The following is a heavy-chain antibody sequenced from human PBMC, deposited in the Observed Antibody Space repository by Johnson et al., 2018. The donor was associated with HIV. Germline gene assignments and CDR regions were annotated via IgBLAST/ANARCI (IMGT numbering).Heavy chain of an antibody. CDR2: INWNGGST. CDR1: GFTFDDYG. J-gene: IGHJ3*02. Sequence: VQLVESGGGVVRPGGSLRLSCAASGFTFDDYGMSWVRQAPGKGLEWVSGINWNGGSTYYANSVKGRFTISRDNSKNTLYLQMGSLRAEDMAVYYCARRKAPYDAFDIWGQGTMVTVSS. CDR3: ARRKAPYDAFDI. D-gene: IGHD6-6*01. V-gene: IGHV3-20*04.